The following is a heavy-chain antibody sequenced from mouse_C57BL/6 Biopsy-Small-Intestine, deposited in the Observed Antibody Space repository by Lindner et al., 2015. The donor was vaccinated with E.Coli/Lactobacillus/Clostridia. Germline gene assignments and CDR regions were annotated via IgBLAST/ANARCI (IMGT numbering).Heavy chain of an antibody. CDR1: GYSFTGYC. Sequence: VQLQESGPELVKSGASVKISCKASGYSFTGYCMNWVKQSPEKSLEWIGEINPSTGGATYNQKFGAKVTLTVDRSSSTTYMQFKSLTSDDSAVYYCARREVYYFDYWGQGTTLTVSS. CDR3: ARREVYYFDY. V-gene: IGHV1-42*01. CDR2: INPSTGGA. J-gene: IGHJ2*01.